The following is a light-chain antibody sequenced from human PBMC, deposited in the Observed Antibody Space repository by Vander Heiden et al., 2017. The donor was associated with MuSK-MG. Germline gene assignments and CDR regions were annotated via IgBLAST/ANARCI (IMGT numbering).Light chain of an antibody. V-gene: IGKV1-39*01. Sequence: DIQMTQSPSSLSASVGDRVTIPSRASQSIASYFNWYQQKPGKAPKLLIYAASSLQSGVPSRFSGSGSGTDFTLTISSLQPEDFATYYCQQSYSTPQTFGQGTKVEIK. CDR2: AAS. CDR1: QSIASY. CDR3: QQSYSTPQT. J-gene: IGKJ1*01.